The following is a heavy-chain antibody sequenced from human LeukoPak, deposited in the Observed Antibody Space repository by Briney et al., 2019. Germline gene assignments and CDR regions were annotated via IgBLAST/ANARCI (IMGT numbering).Heavy chain of an antibody. V-gene: IGHV1-69*13. CDR1: GGTFSSYA. J-gene: IGHJ4*02. D-gene: IGHD2-21*01. Sequence: SVKVSCKASGGTFSSYAISRVRQAPGQGLEWMGGIIPIFGTANYAQKFQGRVTITADESTSTAYMELSSLRSEDTAVYYCAREMKGGAPMGYWGQGTLVTVSS. CDR2: IIPIFGTA. CDR3: AREMKGGAPMGY.